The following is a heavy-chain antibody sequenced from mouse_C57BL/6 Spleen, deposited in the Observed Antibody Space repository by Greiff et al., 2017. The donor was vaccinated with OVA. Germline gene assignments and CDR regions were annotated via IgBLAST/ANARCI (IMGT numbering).Heavy chain of an antibody. CDR1: GYTFTSYW. D-gene: IGHD4-1*01. V-gene: IGHV1-55*01. Sequence: VQLQQPGAELVKPGASVKMSCKASGYTFTSYWITWVKQRPGQGLEWIGDIYPGSGSTNYNEKFKSKATLTVDTSPSTAYMQLSSLTSEDSAVYYCAREMGRGWYFDVWGTGTTVTVSS. CDR3: AREMGRGWYFDV. J-gene: IGHJ1*03. CDR2: IYPGSGST.